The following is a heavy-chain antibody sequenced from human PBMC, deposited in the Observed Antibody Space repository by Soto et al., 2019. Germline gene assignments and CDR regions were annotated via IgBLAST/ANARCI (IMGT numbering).Heavy chain of an antibody. CDR3: TRDRGGADAFDI. CDR1: EGTFSSYA. Sequence: QVQLVQSGAEVKKPGSSVKVSCKPSEGTFSSYAISWVRQAPGQGLEWMGGIIPIFGTANYAQKFQGRVTITADESTSTAYMELSSLRSEDTAVYYCTRDRGGADAFDIWGPGTMVTVSS. J-gene: IGHJ3*02. CDR2: IIPIFGTA. D-gene: IGHD2-21*01. V-gene: IGHV1-69*01.